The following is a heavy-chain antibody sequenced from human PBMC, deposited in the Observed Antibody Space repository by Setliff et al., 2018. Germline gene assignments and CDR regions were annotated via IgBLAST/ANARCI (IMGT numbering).Heavy chain of an antibody. CDR1: GGSMTDFF. CDR2: IYTKGST. V-gene: IGHV4-4*08. CDR3: ARLSPYNTGPPFDY. J-gene: IGHJ4*02. D-gene: IGHD2-8*02. Sequence: KTSETLSLTCSVTGGSMTDFFWNWIRQPPGKGLEWIGYIYTKGSTNYSPSLRSRVTMSLDRSRNQFSLTLNSMTAADTAIYYCARLSPYNTGPPFDYWGQGTLVTVSS.